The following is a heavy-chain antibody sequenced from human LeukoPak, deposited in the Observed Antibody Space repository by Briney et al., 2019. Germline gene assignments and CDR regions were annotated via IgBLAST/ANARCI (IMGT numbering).Heavy chain of an antibody. CDR3: ARDHPDYGDYSY. J-gene: IGHJ4*02. CDR1: GFTFSSYS. Sequence: GGSLRLSCAASGFTFSSYSMNWVREAPGKGLEWVSSISSSSSYIYYADSVKGRFTISRDNAKNSLYLQMNSLRAEDTAVYYCARDHPDYGDYSYWGQGTLVTVSS. D-gene: IGHD4-17*01. CDR2: ISSSSSYI. V-gene: IGHV3-21*01.